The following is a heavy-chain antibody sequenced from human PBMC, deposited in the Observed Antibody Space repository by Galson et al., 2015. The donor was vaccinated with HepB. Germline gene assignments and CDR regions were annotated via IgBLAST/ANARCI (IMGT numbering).Heavy chain of an antibody. J-gene: IGHJ3*02. Sequence: SLRLSCAGSGFTFSSCGMHWVRQAPGKGLEWVANIKENGSEKYSVDSVKGRFTISRDNAKNSVFLQMNSLRDEDTAVYYCAGRGGRGRAFEIWGQGTMVIVSS. D-gene: IGHD3-10*01. CDR3: AGRGGRGRAFEI. V-gene: IGHV3-7*01. CDR1: GFTFSSCG. CDR2: IKENGSEK.